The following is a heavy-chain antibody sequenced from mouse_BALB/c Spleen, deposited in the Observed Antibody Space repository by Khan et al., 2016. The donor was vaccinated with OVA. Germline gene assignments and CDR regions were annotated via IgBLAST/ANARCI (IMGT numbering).Heavy chain of an antibody. D-gene: IGHD2-3*01. CDR1: GYTFTTYW. CDR3: APRCLSRFFAY. J-gene: IGHJ3*01. Sequence: VQLVQSGAELVKPGASVKMSCTASGYTFTTYWMHWVKQRPEQGLEWIGNIDPRTGYTNYNQKFKGKATLTTDKSSNTAYMQLSSLTSEDTAVYYCAPRCLSRFFAYWGQGTLVTVSA. CDR2: IDPRTGYT. V-gene: IGHV1-7*01.